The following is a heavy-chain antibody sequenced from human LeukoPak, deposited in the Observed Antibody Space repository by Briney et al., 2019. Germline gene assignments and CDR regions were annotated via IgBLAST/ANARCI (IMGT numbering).Heavy chain of an antibody. D-gene: IGHD3-16*02. J-gene: IGHJ4*02. CDR1: GYTFTGYY. Sequence: GASVKVSCKASGYTFTGYYMHWVRQAPGQGLEWMGWINPNSGGTNYAQKFQGRVTMTRDTSISTAYMELSRLRSDDTAVYYCARVGDYVWGSYRRWGQGTLVTVSS. CDR3: ARVGDYVWGSYRR. V-gene: IGHV1-2*02. CDR2: INPNSGGT.